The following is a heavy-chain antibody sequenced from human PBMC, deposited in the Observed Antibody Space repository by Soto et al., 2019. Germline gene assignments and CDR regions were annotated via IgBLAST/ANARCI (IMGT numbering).Heavy chain of an antibody. CDR3: AKGGCDS. CDR1: GFSFSSHV. CDR2: ISGSGGGT. J-gene: IGHJ5*01. Sequence: EVQLLDSGGDLVQPGGSLRLSCAASGFSFSSHVMSWVRQAPGKGLERVSRISGSGGGTYYADSVQGRFITSSDNPKTPLELQRYRLIVGVTIVYYRAKGGCDSWGPGTLVTVSS. V-gene: IGHV3-23*01.